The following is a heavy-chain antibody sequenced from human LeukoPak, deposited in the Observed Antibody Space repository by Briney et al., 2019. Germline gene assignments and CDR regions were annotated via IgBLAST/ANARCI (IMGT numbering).Heavy chain of an antibody. CDR1: GFTFSSYV. D-gene: IGHD2-21*02. J-gene: IGHJ4*02. CDR3: AREALAYCGGDCYSEGYYFDY. V-gene: IGHV3-30-3*01. CDR2: ISYDGSNK. Sequence: GGSLRLSCAASGFTFSSYVMHWVRQAPGKGLEWVAVISYDGSNKYYADSVKGRITISRDNSKNTLYLQMNSLRAEDTAVYYCAREALAYCGGDCYSEGYYFDYWGQGTLVTVSS.